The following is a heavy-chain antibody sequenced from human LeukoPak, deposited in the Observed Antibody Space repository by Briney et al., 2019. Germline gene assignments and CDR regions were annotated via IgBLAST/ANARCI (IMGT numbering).Heavy chain of an antibody. D-gene: IGHD1-26*01. CDR2: MNPNSGNT. CDR3: ARGRELLMVDY. J-gene: IGHJ4*02. Sequence: ASVKVSCKASGYTFTSYDINWVREATGQGLKWMGWMNPNSGNTGYAQKFQGRVTMTRNTSISTAYMELSSLRSEDTAVYYCARGRELLMVDYWGQGTLVTVSS. V-gene: IGHV1-8*01. CDR1: GYTFTSYD.